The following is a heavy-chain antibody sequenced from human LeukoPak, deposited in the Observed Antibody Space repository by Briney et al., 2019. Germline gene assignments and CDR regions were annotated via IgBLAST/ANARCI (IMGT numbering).Heavy chain of an antibody. Sequence: GGSLRLSCAASGFTFSCHALSWVRQAWGKGLEWVSAISGRGGSTYYADSVKGRFTISSDNSKNALYLQMKSLRAEDTAVYYGARGRSAYYDILTGYYNVGYFDYWGQGTLVTVSS. CDR2: ISGRGGST. D-gene: IGHD3-9*01. J-gene: IGHJ4*02. CDR3: ARGRSAYYDILTGYYNVGYFDY. CDR1: GFTFSCHA. V-gene: IGHV3-23*01.